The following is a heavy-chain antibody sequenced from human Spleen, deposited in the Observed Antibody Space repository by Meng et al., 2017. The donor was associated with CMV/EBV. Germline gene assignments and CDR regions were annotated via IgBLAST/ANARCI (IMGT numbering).Heavy chain of an antibody. J-gene: IGHJ4*02. V-gene: IGHV4-39*07. CDR3: AARSVVGATSG. CDR2: IYYSGST. Sequence: PRQESGAGLVRPSGTLSLTCTVSGGAIRISSYYWGWIRQPPGKGLEWIGSIYYSGSTYYNPSLKSRVTISVDTSKNQFSLKLSSVTAADTAVYYCAARSVVGATSGWGQGTLVTVSS. D-gene: IGHD1-26*01. CDR1: GGAIRISSYY.